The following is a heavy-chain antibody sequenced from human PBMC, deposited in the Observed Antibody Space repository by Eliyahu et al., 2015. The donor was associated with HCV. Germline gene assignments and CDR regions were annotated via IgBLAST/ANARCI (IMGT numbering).Heavy chain of an antibody. CDR2: MNCNSGNT. CDR3: ARALPHNPAGDFDL. J-gene: IGHJ4*02. CDR1: GYTFTDYD. V-gene: IGHV1-8*01. D-gene: IGHD1-14*01. Sequence: QVQLVQSGAEVKKPGASVKISCRASGYTFTDYDFHWVRQTAGQGLEWMGWMNCNSGNTGFAQKLQGRVTMTTDTSKTTAYMQLSSLRSEDTAVYYCARALPHNPAGDFDLWGQGTLVTVSS.